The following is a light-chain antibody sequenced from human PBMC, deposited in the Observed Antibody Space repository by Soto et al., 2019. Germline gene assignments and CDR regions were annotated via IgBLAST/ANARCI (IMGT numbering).Light chain of an antibody. J-gene: IGKJ1*01. CDR2: GAS. CDR3: QQFGSSAWT. CDR1: QSVSTSS. Sequence: EIVLTQSPGTLSLSAGERATLSCRASQSVSTSSLAWYQHRVGQAPRLLIYGASRRATGIPDRFSGSGSGTDFTLTISRLEPEDFAVYYCQQFGSSAWTFGQGTKVDIK. V-gene: IGKV3-20*01.